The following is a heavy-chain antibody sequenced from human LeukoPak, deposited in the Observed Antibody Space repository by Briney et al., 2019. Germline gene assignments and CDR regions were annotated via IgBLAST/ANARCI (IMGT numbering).Heavy chain of an antibody. CDR2: ITSDGSAT. J-gene: IGHJ1*01. V-gene: IGHV3-74*03. CDR3: AKDRGGYSSSWYAEYFQH. D-gene: IGHD6-13*01. CDR1: GFSFSSYW. Sequence: GGSLRLSCAASGFSFSSYWMHWVRQAPGKGLVWVSRITSDGSATTYADSVKGRFTISRDNAKNTLYLQMNSLRAEDTAVYYCAKDRGGYSSSWYAEYFQHWGQGTLVTVSS.